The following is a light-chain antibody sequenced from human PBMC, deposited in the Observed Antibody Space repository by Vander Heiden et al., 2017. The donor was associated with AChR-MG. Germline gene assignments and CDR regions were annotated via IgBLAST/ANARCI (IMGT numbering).Light chain of an antibody. Sequence: ELVFTQSPGTLSLSPGERATLSCRASQSVSSSYLAWYQQKPGQAPRLLIYGASSRATGIPDRFSGSGYGTDFTLTISRLEPEDFAVYYCQQYGSSPPFTFGPGTKVDIK. CDR2: GAS. J-gene: IGKJ3*01. V-gene: IGKV3-20*01. CDR3: QQYGSSPPFT. CDR1: QSVSSSY.